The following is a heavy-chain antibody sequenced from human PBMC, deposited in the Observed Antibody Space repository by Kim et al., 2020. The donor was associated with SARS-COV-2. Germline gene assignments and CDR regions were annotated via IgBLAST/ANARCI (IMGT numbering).Heavy chain of an antibody. CDR3: AKRGDYGDSYGMDV. D-gene: IGHD4-17*01. J-gene: IGHJ6*02. Sequence: ADSVEGRFTITRDTSKNTLYLQMNSRRAEDTAVYYCAKRGDYGDSYGMDVWGQGTTVTVSS. V-gene: IGHV3-23*01.